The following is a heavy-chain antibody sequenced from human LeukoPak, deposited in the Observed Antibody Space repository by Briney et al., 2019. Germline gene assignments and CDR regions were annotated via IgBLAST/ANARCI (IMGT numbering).Heavy chain of an antibody. Sequence: SETLSLTCTVSGGSISNYYWSWIRQPPGKGLEWIGYIYYSGRTYCSPSLKSRGTISVDTSNNQFSLKLSSVTAADTAFYYCARGRKGGSALWGQGTLVTVSS. J-gene: IGHJ4*02. CDR2: IYYSGRT. V-gene: IGHV4-59*12. D-gene: IGHD3-10*01. CDR3: ARGRKGGSAL. CDR1: GGSISNYY.